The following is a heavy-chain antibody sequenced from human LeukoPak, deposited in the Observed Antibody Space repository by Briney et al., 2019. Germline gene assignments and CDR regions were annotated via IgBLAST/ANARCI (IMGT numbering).Heavy chain of an antibody. V-gene: IGHV3-33*08. D-gene: IGHD3-22*01. CDR2: VHHDGSER. Sequence: GGSLRLSCAASGFTVSSIHMVWVRQAPGKGLEWVAVVHHDGSERYYADSVKGRFTISRDNSKNTLYVQMDSLRVEDTAVYYCATGSGYYYDHWGQGTLVTVSS. CDR3: ATGSGYYYDH. J-gene: IGHJ4*02. CDR1: GFTVSSIH.